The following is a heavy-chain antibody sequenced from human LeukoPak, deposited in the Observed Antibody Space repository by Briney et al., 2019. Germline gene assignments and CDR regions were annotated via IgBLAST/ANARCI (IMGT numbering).Heavy chain of an antibody. D-gene: IGHD3-9*01. V-gene: IGHV3-30-3*01. CDR3: TTDPSSILTGYYTGHYYYYMDV. CDR2: ISYDGSNK. CDR1: GFTFSSYA. Sequence: HSGGSLRLSCAASGFTFSSYAMHWVRQAPGKGLEWVAVISYDGSNKYYADSVKGRFTISRDDSKNTLYLQMNSLKTEDTAVYYCTTDPSSILTGYYTGHYYYYMDVWGKGTTVTVSS. J-gene: IGHJ6*03.